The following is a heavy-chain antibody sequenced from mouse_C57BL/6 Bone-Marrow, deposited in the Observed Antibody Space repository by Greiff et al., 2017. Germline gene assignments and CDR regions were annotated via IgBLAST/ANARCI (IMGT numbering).Heavy chain of an antibody. J-gene: IGHJ4*01. CDR3: TTYDGYYAMDD. Sequence: VQLQQPGAELVRPGASVKLSCTASGFNFTDDYMHWVKQRPEQGLEWIGWIDPANGDTEYASKFKGKATITADTSSNTAYLQLSSLTSEDTAVYYCTTYDGYYAMDDWGQGTSVTVSS. CDR2: IDPANGDT. CDR1: GFNFTDDY. V-gene: IGHV14-4*01. D-gene: IGHD2-3*01.